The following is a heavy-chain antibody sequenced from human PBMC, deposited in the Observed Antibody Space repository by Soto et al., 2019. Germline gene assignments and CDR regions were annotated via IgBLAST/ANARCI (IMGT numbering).Heavy chain of an antibody. CDR1: GGSFSGNY. CDR3: ARRVYYDTLVGWYFDY. CDR2: VNQSGNT. V-gene: IGHV4-34*01. D-gene: IGHD3-9*01. J-gene: IGHJ4*02. Sequence: PSGTLSLTCAVYGGSFSGNYWNWVRQSPGRGLEWLGEVNQSGNTNYNPSLKSRVSISADTSKNQFPLKLETVTDADTAVYYCARRVYYDTLVGWYFDYWGQGMMVTVSS.